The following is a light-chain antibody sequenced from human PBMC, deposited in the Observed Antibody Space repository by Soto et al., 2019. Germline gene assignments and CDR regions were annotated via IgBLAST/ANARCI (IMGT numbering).Light chain of an antibody. Sequence: QSALAQPASVSGSPGQSIAISCTGSSSDVGIYNYVSWYQQHPGKVPKLIIYEVNNRPSGVSNRFSGSKSGNTASLTISGLQAEDEADYYCSSYTTSSTRVFGTGTKVTVL. J-gene: IGLJ1*01. CDR3: SSYTTSSTRV. CDR2: EVN. V-gene: IGLV2-14*01. CDR1: SSDVGIYNY.